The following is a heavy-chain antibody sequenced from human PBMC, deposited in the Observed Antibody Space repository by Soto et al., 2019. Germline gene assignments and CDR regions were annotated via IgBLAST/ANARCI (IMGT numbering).Heavy chain of an antibody. D-gene: IGHD4-17*01. V-gene: IGHV4-4*02. J-gene: IGHJ4*02. CDR1: GGSIITTSW. CDR3: AIVPHNGDYFDS. Sequence: QLQLQESGPGLVRPSGTLSLTCAVSGGSIITTSWWTWVRHPPGKGLEWIGEVYHVGSTNYNPSHKSRVTISVEKSKNQFSMKLLSVAAADTAVYYCAIVPHNGDYFDSGGQGTLVTVSS. CDR2: VYHVGST.